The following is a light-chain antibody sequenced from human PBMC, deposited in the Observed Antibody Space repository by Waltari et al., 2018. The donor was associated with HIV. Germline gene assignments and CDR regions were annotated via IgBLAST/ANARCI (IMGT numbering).Light chain of an antibody. Sequence: LTQPASVSGSPGQSITIPCTGTSSDVGGFNYVSWYQHHPGKAPKLMSYGVSHRPSGVSNRFSGSKSGNTASLTISGLQAEDEADYYCSSYTTSSTLGMFGGGTKLTVL. J-gene: IGLJ3*02. V-gene: IGLV2-14*01. CDR1: SSDVGGFNY. CDR2: GVS. CDR3: SSYTTSSTLGM.